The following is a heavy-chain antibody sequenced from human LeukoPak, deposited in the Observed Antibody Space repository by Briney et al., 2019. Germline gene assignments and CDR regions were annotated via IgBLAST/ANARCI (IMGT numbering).Heavy chain of an antibody. CDR3: ARDGYCSSSSCPQGSAFDI. D-gene: IGHD2-2*03. CDR2: ISTGGERT. CDR1: GFNFGTHA. J-gene: IGHJ3*02. Sequence: GGSLRLSCAASGFNFGTHAMDWVRQAPGMGPEWVSAISTGGERTFYTDSVKGRVTISRDNSKNTLYLQMNSLRAEDTAVYYCARDGYCSSSSCPQGSAFDIWGQGAMVTVSS. V-gene: IGHV3-23*01.